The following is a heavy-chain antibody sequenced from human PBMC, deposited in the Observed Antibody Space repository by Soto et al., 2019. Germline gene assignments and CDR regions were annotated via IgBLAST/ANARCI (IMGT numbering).Heavy chain of an antibody. D-gene: IGHD3-10*01. Sequence: ASVKVSCKASGYTFTGYYMHWVRQAPGQGLEWMGWINPNSGGTNYAQKFQGRVTMTRDTSISTAYMELSRLRSDDTAVYYCAREFGNYYYYYGMDAWGQGTTVTVSS. CDR1: GYTFTGYY. V-gene: IGHV1-2*02. CDR3: AREFGNYYYYYGMDA. CDR2: INPNSGGT. J-gene: IGHJ6*02.